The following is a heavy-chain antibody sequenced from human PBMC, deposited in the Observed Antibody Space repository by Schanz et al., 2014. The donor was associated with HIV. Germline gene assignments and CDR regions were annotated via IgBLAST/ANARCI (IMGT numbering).Heavy chain of an antibody. CDR1: GGTLNSYA. V-gene: IGHV1-69*06. CDR3: ARGECDFWSGYCPHFHYFDLDV. D-gene: IGHD3-3*01. CDR2: IIPILGTP. J-gene: IGHJ6*02. Sequence: VQLVQSGAEVKTPGTSVKVSCKASGGTLNSYAISWVRQAPGQGLEWMGGIIPILGTPNYAQKFQGRVTITADKSTSTAYMELSSLRSEDTAVYYCARGECDFWSGYCPHFHYFDLDVWGPGTSVTVSS.